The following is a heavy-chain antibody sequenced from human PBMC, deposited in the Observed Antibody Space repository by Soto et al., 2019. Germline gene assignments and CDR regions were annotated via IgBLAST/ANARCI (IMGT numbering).Heavy chain of an antibody. J-gene: IGHJ6*02. CDR3: ARRSVTVVTEYYYYGMDV. Sequence: QVQLVQSGAEVKKPGSLVKVSCKASGGTFSSYAISWVRQAPGQGLEWMGGIIPIFGTANYAQKFQGRVTITADESTSTAYMELSSLRSEDTAVYYCARRSVTVVTEYYYYGMDVWGQGTTVTVSS. D-gene: IGHD2-21*02. V-gene: IGHV1-69*01. CDR2: IIPIFGTA. CDR1: GGTFSSYA.